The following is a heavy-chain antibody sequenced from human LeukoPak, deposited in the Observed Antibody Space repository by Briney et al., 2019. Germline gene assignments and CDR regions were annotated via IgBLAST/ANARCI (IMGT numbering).Heavy chain of an antibody. CDR2: IYYSWST. Sequence: SETLSLTCTVSGGSISSYYWSWIRQPPGKGLEWIGYIYYSWSTNYNPSLKSRVTISVDTSKNQFSLKLSSVTAADTAVYDCARGRITIFGVVIMYDYWGQGTLVTVSS. V-gene: IGHV4-59*01. CDR1: GGSISSYY. J-gene: IGHJ4*02. D-gene: IGHD3-3*01. CDR3: ARGRITIFGVVIMYDY.